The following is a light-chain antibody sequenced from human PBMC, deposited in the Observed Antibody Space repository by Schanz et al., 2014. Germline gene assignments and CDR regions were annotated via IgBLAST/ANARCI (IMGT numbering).Light chain of an antibody. CDR2: GAS. V-gene: IGKV3D-15*01. J-gene: IGKJ1*01. Sequence: EIVMTQSPATLSVSPGERGTLSCRASQSVSSNSLAWYQQTPGQAPRLLIYGASSRATGIPARFSGSGSGTDFTLTISGLQSEDFAMYYCQQYNEWPRTFGQGTRVEIK. CDR1: QSVSSN. CDR3: QQYNEWPRT.